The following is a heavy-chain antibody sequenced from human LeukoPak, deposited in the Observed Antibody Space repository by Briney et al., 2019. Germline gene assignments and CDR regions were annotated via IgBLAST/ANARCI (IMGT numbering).Heavy chain of an antibody. CDR2: VIPLFGKP. D-gene: IGHD3-3*01. V-gene: IGHV1-69*13. J-gene: IGHJ5*02. Sequence: ASVKVSCKSSGGSFNNFAVNWVRQAPGQRPEWMGRVIPLFGKPDYAQKFQGRVEIIADRSTDTVYMEMSSLTSEDTVVYYCARGPPITVVGIITHNWFDPWGQGTLVAVSS. CDR3: ARGPPITVVGIITHNWFDP. CDR1: GGSFNNFA.